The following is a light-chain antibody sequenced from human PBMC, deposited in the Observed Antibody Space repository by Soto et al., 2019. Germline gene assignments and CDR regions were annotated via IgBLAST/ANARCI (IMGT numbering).Light chain of an antibody. J-gene: IGLJ1*01. CDR2: GNS. CDR1: SSNIGAGYD. CDR3: QSYDSSLGGSGI. Sequence: QSVLTQLPSVSGAPGQRLTISCTGSSSNIGAGYDVHWYQQLPGTAPKLLIYGNSNRPSGVPDRFSGSKSGTSASLAITGLQAEDEADYYCQSYDSSLGGSGIFGTGTKLTVL. V-gene: IGLV1-40*01.